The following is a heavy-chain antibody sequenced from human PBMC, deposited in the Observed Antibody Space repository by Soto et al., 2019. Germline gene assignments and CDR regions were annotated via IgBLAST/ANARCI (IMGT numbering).Heavy chain of an antibody. CDR3: ARSGQLWCFDH. Sequence: SVKVSCNASGGTFSSYAISWVRQAPGQGLEWMGGIIPIFGTANYAQKFQGRVTITADESTSTAYMELSSLRSEDTAVYYCARSGQLWCFDHWGQGTLVTVSS. CDR2: IIPIFGTA. J-gene: IGHJ4*02. D-gene: IGHD5-18*01. CDR1: GGTFSSYA. V-gene: IGHV1-69*13.